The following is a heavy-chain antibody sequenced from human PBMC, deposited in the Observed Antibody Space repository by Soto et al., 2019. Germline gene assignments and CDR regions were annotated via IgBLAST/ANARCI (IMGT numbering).Heavy chain of an antibody. Sequence: QVQLVQSGAEVKKPGSSVKVSCKASGGTFSSYAISWVRQAPGQGLEWMGGIIPIFGTANYAQKFQGRVTITADEYTSTAYMELSSLRSEDTAVYYCARASVGGYDSRGPGYFDLWGRGTLVTVSS. V-gene: IGHV1-69*01. CDR2: IIPIFGTA. D-gene: IGHD3-22*01. CDR1: GGTFSSYA. J-gene: IGHJ2*01. CDR3: ARASVGGYDSRGPGYFDL.